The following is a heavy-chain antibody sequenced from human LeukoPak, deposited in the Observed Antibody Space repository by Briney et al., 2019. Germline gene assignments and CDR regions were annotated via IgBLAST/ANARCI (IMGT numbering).Heavy chain of an antibody. CDR2: IIPLFGTA. CDR1: GGTFSTYA. V-gene: IGHV1-69*13. Sequence: EASVKVSCKTSGGTFSTYAFSWVRQAPGQGLEWLGGIIPLFGTANYAPKLQGRVTLTADESTTTVYMELNSLRSDDTAVCYCARDDENILATISWGQGTLVTVSS. J-gene: IGHJ5*02. D-gene: IGHD5-12*01. CDR3: ARDDENILATIS.